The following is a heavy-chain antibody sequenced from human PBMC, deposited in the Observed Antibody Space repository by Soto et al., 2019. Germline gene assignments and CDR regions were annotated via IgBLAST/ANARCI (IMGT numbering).Heavy chain of an antibody. Sequence: EVQLVESGGGLVQPGRSLRLSCAASGFTFDDYAMHWVRQAPGKGLEWVSGISWNSGSIGYADSVKGRFTISRDNAKNSLYLQMKSLRAENRALYYCAISQWFGEPVAFDIWGQGTMVPVSS. D-gene: IGHD3-10*01. J-gene: IGHJ3*02. V-gene: IGHV3-9*01. CDR1: GFTFDDYA. CDR2: ISWNSGSI. CDR3: AISQWFGEPVAFDI.